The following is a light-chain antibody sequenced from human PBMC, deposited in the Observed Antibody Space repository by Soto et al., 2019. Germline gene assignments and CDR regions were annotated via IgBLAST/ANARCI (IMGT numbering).Light chain of an antibody. CDR1: SSNIGAGYD. J-gene: IGLJ2*01. Sequence: QSVLTQPPSVSGAPGQRVTISCTGSSSNIGAGYDVHWYQQRPGTAPKLLIFGNINRPSGVPDRFSGSKSGTSASLAITGLQAEDEGDYYCSSSAGSNKAVFGGGTKVTVL. CDR3: SSSAGSNKAV. CDR2: GNI. V-gene: IGLV1-40*01.